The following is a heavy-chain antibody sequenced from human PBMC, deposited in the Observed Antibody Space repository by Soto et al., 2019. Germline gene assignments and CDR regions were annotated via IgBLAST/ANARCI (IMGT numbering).Heavy chain of an antibody. Sequence: QVQLVQSGAEVKKPGASVKVSCKASGYTFTSYYMHWVRQAPGQGLEWMGIINPSGGSTSYAQKFQGRVTMTRDTSTSTVYMELSSLRSEDTAVYYCAREEGDCSGGSCYPPQYYYYGMDVWGQGTTVTVSS. CDR2: INPSGGST. CDR3: AREEGDCSGGSCYPPQYYYYGMDV. V-gene: IGHV1-46*01. D-gene: IGHD2-15*01. CDR1: GYTFTSYY. J-gene: IGHJ6*02.